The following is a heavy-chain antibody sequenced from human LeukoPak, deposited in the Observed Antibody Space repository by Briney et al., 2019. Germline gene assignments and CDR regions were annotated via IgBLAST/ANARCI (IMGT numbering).Heavy chain of an antibody. D-gene: IGHD2-2*01. V-gene: IGHV1-69*04. J-gene: IGHJ5*02. CDR3: ARVQYCSSTSCASGYWFDP. Sequence: SVKVSCKASGYPFTGYYIHWVRQAPGQGLEWMGRIIPILGIANYAQKFQGRVTITADESTSTAYMELSSLRSEDTAVYYCARVQYCSSTSCASGYWFDPWGQGTLVTVSS. CDR2: IIPILGIA. CDR1: GYPFTGYY.